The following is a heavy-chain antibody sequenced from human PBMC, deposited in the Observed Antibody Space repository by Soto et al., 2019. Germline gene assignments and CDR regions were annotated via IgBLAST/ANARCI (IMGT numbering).Heavy chain of an antibody. CDR3: AKDATRTNGWYHFDY. CDR2: INHSGST. CDR1: GGSFSGYY. J-gene: IGHJ4*02. D-gene: IGHD6-19*01. Sequence: ASETLSLTCAVYGGSFSGYYWSWIRHPPGKGLEWIGEINHSGSTNYNPSLKSRVTISVDTSKNQFSLKLSSVTAADTAVYYCAKDATRTNGWYHFDYWGQGALVTVSS. V-gene: IGHV4-34*01.